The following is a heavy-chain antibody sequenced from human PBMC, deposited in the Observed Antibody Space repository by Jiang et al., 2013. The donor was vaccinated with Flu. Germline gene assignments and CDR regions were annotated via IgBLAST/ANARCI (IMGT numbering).Heavy chain of an antibody. CDR3: AGLQSGWYEVMVGWFDP. CDR1: GGSISSSSYY. Sequence: SGSGLVKPSETLSLTCTVSGGSISSSSYYWGWIRQPPGKGLEWIGSIYYSGSTYYNPSLKSRVTISVDTSKNHFSLKLSSVTAADTAVYYCAGLQSGWYEVMVGWFDPWGQGTLVTVSS. J-gene: IGHJ5*02. CDR2: IYYSGST. V-gene: IGHV4-39*02. D-gene: IGHD6-19*01.